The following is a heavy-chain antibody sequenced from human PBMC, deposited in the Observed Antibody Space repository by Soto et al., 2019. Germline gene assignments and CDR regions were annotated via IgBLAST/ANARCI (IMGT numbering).Heavy chain of an antibody. D-gene: IGHD3-22*01. CDR3: ATXXXYXDXSXYHFDY. Sequence: SLRLSCAASGFTVSSNYMSWVRQAPGKGLEWVSVIYSGGSTYYADSVKGRFTISRDNSKNTLYLQMNSLRAEDTAVYYCATXXXYXDXSXYHFDYWGQGTLVTVSS. V-gene: IGHV3-66*01. J-gene: IGHJ4*02. CDR1: GFTVSSNY. CDR2: IYSGGST.